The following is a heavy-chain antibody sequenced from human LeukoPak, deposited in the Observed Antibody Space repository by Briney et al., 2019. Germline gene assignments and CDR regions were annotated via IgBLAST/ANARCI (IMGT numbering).Heavy chain of an antibody. V-gene: IGHV3-21*01. D-gene: IGHD6-19*01. CDR3: GRFSIAVQIDY. Sequence: GGSLRLSCAASGFTFSSYSMNWVRQAPGKGLEWVSSISSSSSYIYYADSVKGRFTISRDNAKNSLYLQMNSPRAEDTAVYYCGRFSIAVQIDYWGQGTLVTVSS. CDR1: GFTFSSYS. J-gene: IGHJ4*02. CDR2: ISSSSSYI.